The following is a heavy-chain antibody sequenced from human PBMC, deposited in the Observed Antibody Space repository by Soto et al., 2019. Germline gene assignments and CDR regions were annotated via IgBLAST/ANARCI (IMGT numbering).Heavy chain of an antibody. CDR1: GYTFTNFY. Sequence: ASVKVSCKASGYTFTNFYITWVRQAPGQGLEWMGAISPHNFNTNYAQKFRGRVTLTTETYTNTASMELRGLTSDDPAVYYCARDEGGYDILTGYYKAHHFDYWGQGVPVTVSS. J-gene: IGHJ4*02. CDR2: ISPHNFNT. CDR3: ARDEGGYDILTGYYKAHHFDY. D-gene: IGHD3-9*01. V-gene: IGHV1-18*01.